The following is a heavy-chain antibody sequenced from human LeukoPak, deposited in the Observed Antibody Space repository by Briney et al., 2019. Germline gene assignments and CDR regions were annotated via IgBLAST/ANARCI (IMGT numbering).Heavy chain of an antibody. CDR3: ARVSSTAFDH. CDR2: ISTTGNTI. V-gene: IGHV3-11*01. D-gene: IGHD1-26*01. Sequence: GSLRLSCAASGFTFSDYYMSWIRQAPGKGLGWVSYISTTGNTIYYADSVKGRFTISRDNAKNSLYLQMNSLRAEDTAVYYCARVSSTAFDHWGQGTLVTVSS. J-gene: IGHJ4*02. CDR1: GFTFSDYY.